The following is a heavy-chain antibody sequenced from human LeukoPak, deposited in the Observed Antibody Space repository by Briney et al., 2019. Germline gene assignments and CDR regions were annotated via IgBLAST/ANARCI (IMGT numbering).Heavy chain of an antibody. CDR3: ARVRWFGEFYDAFDI. CDR2: IYYSGST. V-gene: IGHV4-59*01. J-gene: IGHJ3*02. Sequence: SETLSLTCTVSGGSISSYYWSWIRQPPGKGLEWIGYIYYSGSTNYNPSLKSRFTIPVATSKNQFSLNLSSVTAADTAVCYCARVRWFGEFYDAFDIWGQGTMVTVSS. D-gene: IGHD3-10*01. CDR1: GGSISSYY.